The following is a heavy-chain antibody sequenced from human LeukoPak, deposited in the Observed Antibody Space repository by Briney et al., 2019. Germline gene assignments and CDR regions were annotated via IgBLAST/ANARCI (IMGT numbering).Heavy chain of an antibody. J-gene: IGHJ4*02. V-gene: IGHV3-74*01. CDR1: GFTFSSYW. D-gene: IGHD3-22*01. CDR2: INSDGSST. CDR3: AREGPDSSGYYSDY. Sequence: PGGSLRLFCAASGFTFSSYWMHWVRQAPGKGLVWVSRINSDGSSTAYADSVKGRSTISRDNAKNTLYLHMNSLRDEDTAVYYCAREGPDSSGYYSDYWGQGTLVTVSS.